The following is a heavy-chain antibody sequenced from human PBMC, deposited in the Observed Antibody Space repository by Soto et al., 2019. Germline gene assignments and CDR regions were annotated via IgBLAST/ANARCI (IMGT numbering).Heavy chain of an antibody. J-gene: IGHJ6*02. D-gene: IGHD3-9*01. CDR3: ARDFPLLRYFDWLSRGYYYYGMDV. CDR1: GGSFSGYY. V-gene: IGHV4-34*01. Sequence: SETLSLTCAVYGGSFSGYYWSWIRQPPGKGLEWIGEINHSGSTNYDPSLKSRVTISVDTSKNQFSLKLSSVTAADTAVYYCARDFPLLRYFDWLSRGYYYYGMDVWSQGTTVTVSS. CDR2: INHSGST.